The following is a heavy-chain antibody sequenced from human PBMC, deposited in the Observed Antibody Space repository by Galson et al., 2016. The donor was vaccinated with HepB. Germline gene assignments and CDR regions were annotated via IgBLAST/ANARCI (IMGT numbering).Heavy chain of an antibody. Sequence: SVKVSCKASEYTFANYYMHWVRQAPGQGLEWMAMINPSGGSTTYAQKFQGRVTMTRDTATSTVDMQLSSLRFEDTAVYYCARDSMGECYNPDYWGQGTLVTVSS. CDR3: ARDSMGECYNPDY. CDR1: EYTFANYY. V-gene: IGHV1-46*01. D-gene: IGHD5-24*01. CDR2: INPSGGST. J-gene: IGHJ4*02.